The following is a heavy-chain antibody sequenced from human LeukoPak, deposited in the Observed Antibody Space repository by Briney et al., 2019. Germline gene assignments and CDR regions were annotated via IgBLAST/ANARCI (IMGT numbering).Heavy chain of an antibody. J-gene: IGHJ4*02. CDR1: GGSISTNTYY. V-gene: IGHV4-39*07. CDR3: ARVTYNGYQHFDY. CDR2: IHHRGTT. D-gene: IGHD3-10*01. Sequence: PSETLSLTCIVSGGSISTNTYYWGWIRLPPGKGLEWIGEIHHRGTTYYNPSLRSRVTLSVDTSKNQFSLRLTSVPAADTAVYYCARVTYNGYQHFDYWGQGNLVTVS.